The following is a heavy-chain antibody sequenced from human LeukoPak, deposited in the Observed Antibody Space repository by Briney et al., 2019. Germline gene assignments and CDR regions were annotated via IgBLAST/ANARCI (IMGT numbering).Heavy chain of an antibody. J-gene: IGHJ5*02. V-gene: IGHV4-59*01. CDR3: ARQQNWFDP. Sequence: SETLSLTCTVSGGSISSYYWSWIRQPPGKGLEWIGYIYYSGSTNYNPSLKSRVTISVDTSTNQFSLKLSSVTAADTAVYYCARQQNWFDPWGQGTLVTVSS. CDR1: GGSISSYY. CDR2: IYYSGST.